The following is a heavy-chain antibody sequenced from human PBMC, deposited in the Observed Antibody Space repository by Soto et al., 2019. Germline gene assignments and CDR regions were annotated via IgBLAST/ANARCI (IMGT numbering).Heavy chain of an antibody. CDR1: GGSISSSSYY. D-gene: IGHD6-19*01. CDR3: ARQSSGWDY. J-gene: IGHJ4*02. V-gene: IGHV4-39*01. Sequence: SETLSLTCTVSGGSISSSSYYWGWIRQPPGKGLEWIGSIYYSGSTYYNPSLKSRVTISVDTSKNQFSLKLSSVTAADTAVYYCARQSSGWDYWGQGTLVTVPS. CDR2: IYYSGST.